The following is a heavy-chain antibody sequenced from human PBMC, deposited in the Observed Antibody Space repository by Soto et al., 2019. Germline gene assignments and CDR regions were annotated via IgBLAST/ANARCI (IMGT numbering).Heavy chain of an antibody. V-gene: IGHV3-21*06. CDR3: ARVGTDYGSGSPYYSDY. J-gene: IGHJ4*02. CDR2: ISPSSSFL. Sequence: RGSLRLSCAASGFSFRSYYMNWVRQAPGRGLEWVSSISPSSSFLSYADSLKGRFTISRDNAKSSVNLQMNSLRVEDTAVYYCARVGTDYGSGSPYYSDYWGQGILVTVSS. D-gene: IGHD3-10*01. CDR1: GFSFRSYY.